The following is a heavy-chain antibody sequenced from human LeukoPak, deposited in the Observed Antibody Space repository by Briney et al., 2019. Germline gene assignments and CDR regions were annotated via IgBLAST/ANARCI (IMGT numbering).Heavy chain of an antibody. CDR1: GYSISSGYY. CDR2: IYHSGST. J-gene: IGHJ4*02. CDR3: ARIFVWSGYYTGPAHFDY. D-gene: IGHD3-3*01. Sequence: SETLSLTCAVSGYSISSGYYCGWIRQPPGKGLEWIGSIYHSGSTYYNPSLKSRVTISVDTSKNQFSLKLSSVTAADTAVYYCARIFVWSGYYTGPAHFDYWGQGTLVTVSS. V-gene: IGHV4-38-2*01.